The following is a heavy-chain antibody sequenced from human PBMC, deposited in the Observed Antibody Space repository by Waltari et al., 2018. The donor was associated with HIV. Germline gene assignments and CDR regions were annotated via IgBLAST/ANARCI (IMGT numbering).Heavy chain of an antibody. V-gene: IGHV3-30*02. CDR3: AKDKAVAGTGTFDY. Sequence: QVQLVASGGGVVQPGGSLRLSCAASGFTFSSYGMHWVREATGKGLEWVAFIRYDGSNKYYADSVKGRFTISRDNSKNTLYLQMNSLRAEDTAVYYCAKDKAVAGTGTFDYWGQGTLVTVSS. D-gene: IGHD6-19*01. CDR2: IRYDGSNK. CDR1: GFTFSSYG. J-gene: IGHJ4*02.